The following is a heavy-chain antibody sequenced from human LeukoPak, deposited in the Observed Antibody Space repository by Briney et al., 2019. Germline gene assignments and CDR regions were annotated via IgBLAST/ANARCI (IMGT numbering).Heavy chain of an antibody. CDR3: ARDNSVGDIAWWFDP. CDR2: INPNSGGT. Sequence: GASVKLSCKASGYTFTGYYMHWVRQAPGQGLEWMGWINPNSGGTNYAQKFQGRVTMTRDMSTSTDYMELSSLRSEDTAIYYCARDNSVGDIAWWFDPWGQGTLVTVST. D-gene: IGHD3-10*01. V-gene: IGHV1-2*02. J-gene: IGHJ5*02. CDR1: GYTFTGYY.